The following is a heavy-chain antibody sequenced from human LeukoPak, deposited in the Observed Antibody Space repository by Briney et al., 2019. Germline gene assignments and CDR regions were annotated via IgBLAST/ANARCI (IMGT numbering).Heavy chain of an antibody. V-gene: IGHV4-39*01. CDR3: AWALVAPAPPLFNI. D-gene: IGHD2-2*01. Sequence: SETLSLTCSVSGGSITRSQYYWGWVRQPPGKGLEWIGSVYYTGSTYYTPSLRSRVSLSVDTSKHQFSLRLTSVTAADTAMYYCAWALVAPAPPLFNIWGQGTIVTVSS. CDR1: GGSITRSQYY. J-gene: IGHJ3*02. CDR2: VYYTGST.